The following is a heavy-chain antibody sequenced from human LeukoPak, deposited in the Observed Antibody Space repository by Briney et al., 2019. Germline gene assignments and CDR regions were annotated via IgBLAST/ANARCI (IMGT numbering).Heavy chain of an antibody. V-gene: IGHV4-4*09. D-gene: IGHD6-13*01. CDR2: IYTSGST. CDR1: GDSISSYY. Sequence: SETLSLTCNVSGDSISSYYWSWIRQPPGKGLEWIGYIYTSGSTSYNPSLKSRVTISVDTSKNQFSLKLSSVTAADTAVYYCARGSIAAAPVTRWFDPWGQGTLVTVSS. CDR3: ARGSIAAAPVTRWFDP. J-gene: IGHJ5*02.